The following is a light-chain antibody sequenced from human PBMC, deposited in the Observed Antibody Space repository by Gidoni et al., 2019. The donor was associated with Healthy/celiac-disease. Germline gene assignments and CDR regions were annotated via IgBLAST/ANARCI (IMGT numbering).Light chain of an antibody. V-gene: IGKV4-1*01. CDR3: QQYYSTPPT. CDR2: WAS. CDR1: QSVLYSSNNKNY. Sequence: DTVMTQSPDPLAVSLGETATINCKSSQSVLYSSNNKNYLAWYQQKPGQPPKLLIYWASTRESGVPDRFSGSGSGTDFTLTISSLQAEDVAVYYCQQYYSTPPTFGQGTKLEIK. J-gene: IGKJ2*01.